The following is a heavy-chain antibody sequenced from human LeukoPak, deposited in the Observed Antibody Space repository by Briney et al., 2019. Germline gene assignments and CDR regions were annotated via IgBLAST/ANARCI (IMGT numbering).Heavy chain of an antibody. CDR1: GYTFTSYY. Sequence: GASVKVSCKASGYTFTSYYMHWVRQAPGQGRGWMGIMNPSGGGTSYAQKFQGRVTMTRDTSSSTVYMELSSLRSEDTALYYCARDAALSDMGRVNFDYWGQGTLVTVSS. J-gene: IGHJ4*02. V-gene: IGHV1-46*01. CDR3: ARDAALSDMGRVNFDY. D-gene: IGHD2-15*01. CDR2: MNPSGGGT.